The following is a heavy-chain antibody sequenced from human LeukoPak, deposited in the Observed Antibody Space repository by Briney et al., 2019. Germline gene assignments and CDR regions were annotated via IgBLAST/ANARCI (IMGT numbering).Heavy chain of an antibody. CDR2: IVPIFGAA. Sequence: SVKVSCKASGGTFSSYAISWVRQAPGQGLEWMGGIVPIFGAANYSQKFQGRVTITADESTSTAYMELSSLRSEDTAVYYCARDGAVDTAMAVDSWGQGTLVTVSS. D-gene: IGHD5-18*01. V-gene: IGHV1-69*13. CDR1: GGTFSSYA. CDR3: ARDGAVDTAMAVDS. J-gene: IGHJ4*02.